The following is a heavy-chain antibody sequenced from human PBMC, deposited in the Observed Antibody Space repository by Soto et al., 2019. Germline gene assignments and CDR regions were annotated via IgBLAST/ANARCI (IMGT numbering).Heavy chain of an antibody. D-gene: IGHD3-22*01. V-gene: IGHV3-23*01. CDR2: ISGSGGST. CDR3: ARKIRVVTSFGAFDI. Sequence: GGSLRLSCAASGFTFSSYAMSWVRQAPGKGLEWVSVISGSGGSTYYADSVKGRFTISRDNSKNTLYLQMNSLRAEDTAVYYCARKIRVVTSFGAFDIWGQGTMVTVSS. CDR1: GFTFSSYA. J-gene: IGHJ3*02.